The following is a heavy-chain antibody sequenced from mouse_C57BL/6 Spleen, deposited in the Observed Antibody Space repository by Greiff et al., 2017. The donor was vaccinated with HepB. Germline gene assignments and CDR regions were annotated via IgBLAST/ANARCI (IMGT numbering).Heavy chain of an antibody. CDR1: GYTFTDYN. CDR2: INPNNGGT. Sequence: DVQLQESGPELVKPGASVKMSCKASGYTFTDYNMHWVKQSHGKSLEWIGYINPNNGGTSYNQKFKGKATLTVNKSSSTADMELRSLTSEDSAVYYCAREGGYYYGSRASFDYWGQGTTLTVSS. V-gene: IGHV1-22*01. J-gene: IGHJ2*01. CDR3: AREGGYYYGSRASFDY. D-gene: IGHD1-1*01.